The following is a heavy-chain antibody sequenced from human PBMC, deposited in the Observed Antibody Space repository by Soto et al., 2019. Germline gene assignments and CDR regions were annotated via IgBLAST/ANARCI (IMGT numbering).Heavy chain of an antibody. D-gene: IGHD4-4*01. Sequence: QVQVVESGGGVVQPGRSLRLSCAASGFTFSSYAMHWVRQAPGKGLEWVAVISYDGSNKYYADSVKGRFTISRDNSKNTLYLQMNSLRSEDTAVYYCARLGPTTVTTPYYYYGMDVWGQGTTVTVSS. J-gene: IGHJ6*02. CDR1: GFTFSSYA. V-gene: IGHV3-30-3*01. CDR3: ARLGPTTVTTPYYYYGMDV. CDR2: ISYDGSNK.